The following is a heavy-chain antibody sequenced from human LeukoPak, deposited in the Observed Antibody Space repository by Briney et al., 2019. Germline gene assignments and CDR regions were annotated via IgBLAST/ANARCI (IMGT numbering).Heavy chain of an antibody. V-gene: IGHV3-23*01. D-gene: IGHD1-26*01. Sequence: GGSLRLSCAASGFTFSSYAMSWVRQAPGKGLEWVSAISGSGGSTYYADSVKGRSTISRDNSKNTLYLQMNSLRAEDTAVYYCAKSVDFIVDDPYYFDYWGQGTLVTVSS. J-gene: IGHJ4*02. CDR3: AKSVDFIVDDPYYFDY. CDR1: GFTFSSYA. CDR2: ISGSGGST.